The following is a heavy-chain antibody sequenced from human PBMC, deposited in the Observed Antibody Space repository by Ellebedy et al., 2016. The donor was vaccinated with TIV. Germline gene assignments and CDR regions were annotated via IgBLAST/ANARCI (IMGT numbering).Heavy chain of an antibody. D-gene: IGHD3-3*01. CDR1: GGSVSSGSYY. Sequence: SETLSLTCTVSGGSVSSGSYYWSWIRQPPGKGLEWIGYIYYSGSTNYNPSLKSRVTISVDTSKNQFSLKLSSVTAADTAVYYCARSYDFWSGYYSDYWGQGSLVTVSS. CDR2: IYYSGST. J-gene: IGHJ4*02. V-gene: IGHV4-61*01. CDR3: ARSYDFWSGYYSDY.